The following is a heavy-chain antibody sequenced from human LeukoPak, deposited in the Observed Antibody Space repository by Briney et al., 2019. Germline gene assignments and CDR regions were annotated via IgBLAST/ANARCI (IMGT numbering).Heavy chain of an antibody. CDR3: ARGPSLRYMDV. D-gene: IGHD3-10*01. Sequence: GRTLRLSCAASGFTFSSYAMHWVRQAPGTGQVWVSRINSDGINTSYVDSVKGRFTISRDNAKNSLYLQMNSLRAEDTAVYYCARGPSLRYMDVWGKGTTVTVSS. V-gene: IGHV3-74*01. CDR2: INSDGINT. CDR1: GFTFSSYA. J-gene: IGHJ6*03.